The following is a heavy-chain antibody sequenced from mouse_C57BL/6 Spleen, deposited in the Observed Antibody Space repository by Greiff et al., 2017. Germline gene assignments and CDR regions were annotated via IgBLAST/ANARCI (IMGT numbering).Heavy chain of an antibody. CDR3: AKNGWDYFDY. Sequence: EVMLVESGGGLVKPGGSLTLSCAASGFTFSDYGMHWVRQAPEKGLEWVAYISSGSSTNYYADTVKGRFAISRDNAKNTLFLQMTSLGSEDTAMYYCAKNGWDYFDYWGQGTTLTVSS. D-gene: IGHD1-2*01. V-gene: IGHV5-17*01. CDR1: GFTFSDYG. J-gene: IGHJ2*01. CDR2: ISSGSSTN.